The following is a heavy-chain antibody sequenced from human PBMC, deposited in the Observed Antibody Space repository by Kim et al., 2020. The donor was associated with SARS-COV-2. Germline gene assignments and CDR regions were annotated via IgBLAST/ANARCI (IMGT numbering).Heavy chain of an antibody. J-gene: IGHJ6*02. CDR2: INPLSGGT. CDR3: ARSTVAGTMSYYYYGMDV. Sequence: ASVKVSCKTSGYSFIDYYMHWVRQAPGQGLEWMGRINPLSGGTNYAQKFQGRVTLTRDSSISTFYMELSRLKSDDTAVYYCARSTVAGTMSYYYYGMDVWGQGTTVAVYS. V-gene: IGHV1-2*06. CDR1: GYSFIDYY. D-gene: IGHD6-19*01.